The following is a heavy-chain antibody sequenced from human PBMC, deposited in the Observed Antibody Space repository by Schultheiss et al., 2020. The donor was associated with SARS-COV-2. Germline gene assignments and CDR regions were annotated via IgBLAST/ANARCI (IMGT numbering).Heavy chain of an antibody. CDR2: IYHSGST. CDR1: GGSFSGYY. Sequence: SQTLSLTCAVYGGSFSGYYWSWIRQPPGKGLEWIGEIYHSGSTNYNPSLKSRVTISVDTSKNQFSLKLSSVTAADTAVYYCACYSSSWYNYWGQGTLVTVSS. CDR3: ACYSSSWYNY. D-gene: IGHD6-13*01. V-gene: IGHV4-34*01. J-gene: IGHJ4*02.